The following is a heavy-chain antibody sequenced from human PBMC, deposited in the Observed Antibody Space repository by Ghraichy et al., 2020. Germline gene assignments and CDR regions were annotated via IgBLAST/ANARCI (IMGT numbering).Heavy chain of an antibody. CDR1: GGSISSGGYY. J-gene: IGHJ6*02. CDR2: IYYSGST. D-gene: IGHD5-18*01. Sequence: SLNISCTVSGGSISSGGYYWSWIRQHPGKGLEWIGYIYYSGSTYYNPSLKSRVTISVDTSKNEFSLKLSSVTAADTAVYYCARERTAMATGYYYYGMDVWGQGTTVTVSS. CDR3: ARERTAMATGYYYYGMDV. V-gene: IGHV4-31*03.